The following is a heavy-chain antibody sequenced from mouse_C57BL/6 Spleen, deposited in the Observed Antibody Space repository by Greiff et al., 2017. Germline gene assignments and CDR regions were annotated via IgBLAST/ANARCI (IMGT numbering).Heavy chain of an antibody. V-gene: IGHV1-82*01. D-gene: IGHD3-2*02. CDR1: GYAFSSSW. CDR2: IYPGDGDT. Sequence: VKLVESGPELVKPGASVKISCKASGYAFSSSWMNWVKQRPGKGLEWIGRIYPGDGDTNYNGKFKGKATLTADKSSSTAYMQLSSLTSEDSAVYFCARQLRLQAWFAYWGQGTLVTVSA. J-gene: IGHJ3*01. CDR3: ARQLRLQAWFAY.